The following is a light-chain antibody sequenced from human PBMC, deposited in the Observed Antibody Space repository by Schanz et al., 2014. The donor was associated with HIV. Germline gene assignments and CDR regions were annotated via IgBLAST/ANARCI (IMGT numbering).Light chain of an antibody. Sequence: DIQMTQSPSSLSASVGDRVTITCQASQDISNYLNWYQQKPGKAPKLLIYDASNLETGVPSRFSGSGSGTEFTLTINSLQPDDYATYYCLQYHAHPWTFGQGTNVDVK. V-gene: IGKV1-33*01. CDR2: DAS. J-gene: IGKJ1*01. CDR3: LQYHAHPWT. CDR1: QDISNY.